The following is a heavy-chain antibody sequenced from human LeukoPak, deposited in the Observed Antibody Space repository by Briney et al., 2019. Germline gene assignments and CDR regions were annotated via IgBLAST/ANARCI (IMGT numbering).Heavy chain of an antibody. Sequence: GGSLRLSCAASGFTFSSYAMSWVRQAPGKGLEWVSAISGSGGSTYYAASVKGRFTISRDNSKNTLYLQMNSLRAEDTAVYYCASSSGYYYYYYMDVWGKGTTVTVSS. V-gene: IGHV3-23*01. CDR2: ISGSGGST. D-gene: IGHD6-19*01. CDR1: GFTFSSYA. J-gene: IGHJ6*03. CDR3: ASSSGYYYYYYMDV.